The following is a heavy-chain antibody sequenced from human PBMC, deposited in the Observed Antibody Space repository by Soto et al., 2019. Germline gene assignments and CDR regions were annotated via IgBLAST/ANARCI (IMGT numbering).Heavy chain of an antibody. CDR1: GFTFSSYA. V-gene: IGHV3-23*01. D-gene: IGHD2-2*03. CDR3: AKEGGYCSSTSCYGRVYY. J-gene: IGHJ4*02. CDR2: ISGSGGST. Sequence: EVQLLESGGGLVQPGGSLRLSCAASGFTFSSYAMSGVRQAPGKGLEWVSAISGSGGSTYYADSVKGRFTISRDNSKNTLYLQMNSLRAEDTAVYDCAKEGGYCSSTSCYGRVYYWGQGTLVTVSS.